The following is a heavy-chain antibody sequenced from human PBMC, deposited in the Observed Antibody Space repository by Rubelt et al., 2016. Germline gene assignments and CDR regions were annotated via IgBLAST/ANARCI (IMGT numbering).Heavy chain of an antibody. D-gene: IGHD6-13*01. CDR1: GGSISSSSYY. J-gene: IGHJ4*02. CDR3: ASEVSSWIPFYY. V-gene: IGHV4-39*07. CDR2: IYYSGRT. Sequence: QLQLQESGPGLVKPSETLSLTCTVSGGSISSSSYYWGWIRQPPGKGLEWIGSIYYSGRTYYNPSLSSRVTIAVDTSKNQCSLKLSSVTAADTAVYYCASEVSSWIPFYYWVQGTLVTVSS.